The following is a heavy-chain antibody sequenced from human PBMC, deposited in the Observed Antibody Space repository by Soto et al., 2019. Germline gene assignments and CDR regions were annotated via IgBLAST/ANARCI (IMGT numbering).Heavy chain of an antibody. D-gene: IGHD4-17*01. CDR1: GFSLTSHHMG. Sequence: QITLRESGPALVRPAQTLTLTCTFSGFSLTSHHMGVAWIRQPPGKAMDWLALIYWDDDERFNPSLKDRLAISKDTSKNQVVLTMTNMGPLDTATYFCAHAGDYDLLSFDHWGPGTLVTVSS. CDR2: IYWDDDE. J-gene: IGHJ4*02. V-gene: IGHV2-5*02. CDR3: AHAGDYDLLSFDH.